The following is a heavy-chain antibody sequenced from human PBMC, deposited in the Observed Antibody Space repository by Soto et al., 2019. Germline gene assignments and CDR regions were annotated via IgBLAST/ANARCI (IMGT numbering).Heavy chain of an antibody. CDR3: TGGVASGY. Sequence: QVQLVESGGGVVQPGRSLRLSCAVSGFTVSTYGMHWVRQAPGKGLEWVAVISRDEGTKYYADSVKGRFTISRDNSRNTLFLEMNSLRGDDMAVYYCTGGVASGYWGQGTLVTVSS. CDR2: ISRDEGTK. CDR1: GFTVSTYG. D-gene: IGHD2-8*02. J-gene: IGHJ4*02. V-gene: IGHV3-30*03.